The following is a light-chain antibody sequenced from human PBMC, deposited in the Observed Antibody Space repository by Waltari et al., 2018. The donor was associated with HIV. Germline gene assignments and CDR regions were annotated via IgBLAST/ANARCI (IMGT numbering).Light chain of an antibody. V-gene: IGLV1-51*01. CDR1: SSNIGNNF. CDR3: ATWDRSLSRVI. Sequence: QSVLTQPPSVSAAPRQKVTISCSGTSSNIGNNFVSWYQQLPGTAPKFLIYDNNTRPSGIPDRFSGSKSGTSATLGITGLQTGDEADYFCATWDRSLSRVIFGGGTRLTVL. J-gene: IGLJ2*01. CDR2: DNN.